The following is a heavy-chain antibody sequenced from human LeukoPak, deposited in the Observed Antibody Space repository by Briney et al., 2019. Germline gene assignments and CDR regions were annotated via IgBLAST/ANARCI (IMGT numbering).Heavy chain of an antibody. CDR1: GFTVSSNY. D-gene: IGHD3-10*01. CDR3: ARDMVRGVFDY. CDR2: IYSGGST. J-gene: IGHJ4*02. V-gene: IGHV3-66*01. Sequence: GGSLRLSCAASGFTVSSNYMSWVRQAPGKGLEWVSVIYSGGSTYYADSVKGRFTISRDNSKNTLYLQMNSLRAEDTAVYYCARDMVRGVFDYWGQGTLVTVSS.